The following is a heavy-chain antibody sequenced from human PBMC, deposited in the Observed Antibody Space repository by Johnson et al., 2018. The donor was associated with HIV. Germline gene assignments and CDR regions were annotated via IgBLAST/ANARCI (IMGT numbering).Heavy chain of an antibody. Sequence: VQLVESGGGVVRPGGSLRLSCAASGFTFDDYGMSWVRQAPGKGLEWVSGINWNGGSIGYADSVKGRFTISRENAKKSLNLQMNSLIAEDTDLYNCARSNRYGTMMATIRPFDIWGQGTMVTVSS. CDR2: INWNGGSI. V-gene: IGHV3-20*01. CDR1: GFTFDDYG. D-gene: IGHD5-12*01. J-gene: IGHJ3*02. CDR3: ARSNRYGTMMATIRPFDI.